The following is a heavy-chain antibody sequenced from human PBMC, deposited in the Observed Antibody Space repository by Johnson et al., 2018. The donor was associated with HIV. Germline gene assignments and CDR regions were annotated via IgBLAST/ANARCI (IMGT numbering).Heavy chain of an antibody. D-gene: IGHD5-12*01. CDR2: ISWNSGSI. V-gene: IGHV3-9*01. CDR1: GFTFDDYA. J-gene: IGHJ3*02. Sequence: VQLVESGGGLVQPGRSLRLSCAASGFTFDDYAMHWVRQAPGKGLEWVSGISWNSGSIGYADSVKGRFTISRDNAKNSLYLQMNSLRAEDTALYYCAKDILGVWSCYGAFDIWGQGTMVTVSS. CDR3: AKDILGVWSCYGAFDI.